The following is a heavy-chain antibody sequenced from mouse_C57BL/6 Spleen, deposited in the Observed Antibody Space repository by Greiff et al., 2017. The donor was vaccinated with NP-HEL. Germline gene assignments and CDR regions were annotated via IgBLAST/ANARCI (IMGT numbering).Heavy chain of an antibody. J-gene: IGHJ1*03. CDR2: IYPSDSET. D-gene: IGHD4-1*01. Sequence: QVQLQQPGAELVRPGSSVKLSCKASGYTFTSYWMDWVKQRPGQGLEWIGNIYPSDSETHYNQKFKDKATLTVDKSSSTAYMQLSSLTSEDSAVYYCAREGDAGTRYFDVWGTGTTVTVSS. V-gene: IGHV1-61*01. CDR1: GYTFTSYW. CDR3: AREGDAGTRYFDV.